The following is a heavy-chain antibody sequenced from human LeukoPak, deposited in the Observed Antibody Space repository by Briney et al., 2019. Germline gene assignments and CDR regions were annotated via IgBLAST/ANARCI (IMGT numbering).Heavy chain of an antibody. CDR2: ISGSGGST. Sequence: GGSLRLSCAASGFTFGSYGMSWVRQAPGKGLEWVSAISGSGGSTYYADSVKGRFTISRDNSKNTLYLQMNSLRAEDTAVYYCAKDPGYSYGSNNDAFDIWGQGTMVTVSS. CDR3: AKDPGYSYGSNNDAFDI. D-gene: IGHD5-18*01. CDR1: GFTFGSYG. V-gene: IGHV3-23*01. J-gene: IGHJ3*02.